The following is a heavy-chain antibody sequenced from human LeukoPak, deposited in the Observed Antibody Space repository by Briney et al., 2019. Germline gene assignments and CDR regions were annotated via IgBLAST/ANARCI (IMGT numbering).Heavy chain of an antibody. Sequence: PGGSLRLSCAASGFTFSSYGMHWVRQAPGKGLEWVAVISYDGSNQYYADSVKGRFTISRDNSKNTLYLQMNSLRVEDTAVYYCARDPGTGFDYWGQGTLVTVSS. J-gene: IGHJ4*02. CDR3: ARDPGTGFDY. CDR2: ISYDGSNQ. D-gene: IGHD1/OR15-1a*01. V-gene: IGHV3-30*03. CDR1: GFTFSSYG.